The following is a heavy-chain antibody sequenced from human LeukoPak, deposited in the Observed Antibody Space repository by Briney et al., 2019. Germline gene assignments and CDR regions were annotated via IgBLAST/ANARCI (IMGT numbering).Heavy chain of an antibody. CDR3: ARLEAMVRGVIANDAFDI. CDR2: IIPIFGTA. J-gene: IGHJ3*02. CDR1: GGTFSSYA. D-gene: IGHD3-10*01. V-gene: IGHV1-69*13. Sequence: SVKVSCKASGGTFSSYAISWVRQAPGQGLEWMGGIIPIFGTANYAQKFQGRVTITADESTSTAYMELSSLRSEDTAVYYCARLEAMVRGVIANDAFDIWGQGTMVTVSS.